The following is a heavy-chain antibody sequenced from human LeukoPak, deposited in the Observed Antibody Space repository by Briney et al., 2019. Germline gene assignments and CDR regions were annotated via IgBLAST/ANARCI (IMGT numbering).Heavy chain of an antibody. CDR2: IYSGGST. CDR3: ARDRGVYSRTLED. D-gene: IGHD6-13*01. J-gene: IGHJ4*02. V-gene: IGHV3-53*01. CDR1: GFTVSSTY. Sequence: GGSLRLSCAASGFTVSSTYMNWVRQAPGKGLEWVSVIYSGGSTYYADSVKGRFTISRDNAKNSLYLQMNSLRGEDTAVYYCARDRGVYSRTLEDWGQGTLVTVSS.